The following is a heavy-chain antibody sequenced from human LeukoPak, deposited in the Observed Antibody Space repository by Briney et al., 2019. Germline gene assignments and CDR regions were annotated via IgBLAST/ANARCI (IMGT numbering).Heavy chain of an antibody. D-gene: IGHD2-15*01. CDR2: ISGSVGST. CDR1: GFTFSSYA. V-gene: IGHV3-23*01. CDR3: AKDRSVVAAVYYYYGMDV. Sequence: PGGSLRLSCAASGFTFSSYAMSWVRQAPGKGLEWVSAISGSVGSTYYADSVKGRFTISRDNSKNTLYLQMNSLRAEDTAVYYCAKDRSVVAAVYYYYGMDVWGQGTTVIVSS. J-gene: IGHJ6*02.